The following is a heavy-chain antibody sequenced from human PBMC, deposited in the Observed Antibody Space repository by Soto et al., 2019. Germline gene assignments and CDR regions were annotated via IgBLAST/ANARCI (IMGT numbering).Heavy chain of an antibody. CDR1: GDSISSSNW. CDR3: ARHSGSYFRDY. CDR2: IYHSGST. J-gene: IGHJ4*02. V-gene: IGHV4-4*02. Sequence: SETLSLTCAVSGDSISSSNWWSWVRQPPGKGLEWIGEIYHSGSTNYNPSLKSRVTISVDKSNNQFSLNLNSVTAADTAVYYCARHSGSYFRDYWGQGTLVTVSS. D-gene: IGHD1-26*01.